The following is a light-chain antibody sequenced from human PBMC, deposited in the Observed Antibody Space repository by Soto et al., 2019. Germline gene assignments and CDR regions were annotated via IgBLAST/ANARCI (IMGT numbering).Light chain of an antibody. CDR1: QSISSSY. J-gene: IGKJ1*01. V-gene: IGKV3-20*01. Sequence: EIVLTQSPGTLSLSPGERATLSCRASQSISSSYLAWYQQKPGQAPRALIYGASSRATGIPNRFSGSGSGTEFTLTISRLEPEDFAVYYYQQYGSSSWTFGQGTKVEIK. CDR3: QQYGSSSWT. CDR2: GAS.